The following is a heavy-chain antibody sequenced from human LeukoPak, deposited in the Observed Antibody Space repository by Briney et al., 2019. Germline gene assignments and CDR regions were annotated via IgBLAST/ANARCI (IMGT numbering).Heavy chain of an antibody. D-gene: IGHD2-15*01. Sequence: ASVKVSCKASGGTFSSYAISWVRQAPGQGLEWMGRIIPIFGTANYAQTFQGRVTTTTDESTSTASMELSSLRSEDTAVYYCARDRDCRGGSCDSSSWFDPWGQGTLVTVSS. CDR1: GGTFSSYA. CDR3: ARDRDCRGGSCDSSSWFDP. CDR2: IIPIFGTA. V-gene: IGHV1-69*05. J-gene: IGHJ5*02.